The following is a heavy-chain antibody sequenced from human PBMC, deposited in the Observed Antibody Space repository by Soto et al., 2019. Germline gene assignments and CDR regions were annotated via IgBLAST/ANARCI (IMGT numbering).Heavy chain of an antibody. J-gene: IGHJ5*02. V-gene: IGHV4-31*03. Sequence: PSETLSLTCTVSGGSISSGGYYWSWIRQHPGKGLEWIGYIYYSGSTYYNPSLKSRVTISVDTSKNQFSLKLSSVTAADTAVYYCARAPTRNTAAIGPWGQGALVTVSS. D-gene: IGHD2-2*01. CDR3: ARAPTRNTAAIGP. CDR2: IYYSGST. CDR1: GGSISSGGYY.